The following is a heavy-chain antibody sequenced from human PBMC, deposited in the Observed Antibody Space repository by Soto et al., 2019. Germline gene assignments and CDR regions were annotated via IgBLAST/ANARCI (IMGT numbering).Heavy chain of an antibody. CDR1: GVSISSGKW. CDR2: IFHTGNT. V-gene: IGHV4-4*02. Sequence: SETLSLTCTISGVSISSGKWWSWVRQPPGEGLEWIGEIFHTGNTDYKPSLKSRVTILVDTSKNQFSLKLSSVTAADTAVYYCAKRYYDFWSGYYYYYMDVWGKGTTVTVSS. J-gene: IGHJ6*03. CDR3: AKRYYDFWSGYYYYYMDV. D-gene: IGHD3-3*01.